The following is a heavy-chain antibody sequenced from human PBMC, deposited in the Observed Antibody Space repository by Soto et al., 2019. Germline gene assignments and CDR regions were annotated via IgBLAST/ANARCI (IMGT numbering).Heavy chain of an antibody. D-gene: IGHD6-13*01. CDR3: ARDSSSGHLYGYYYGMDV. Sequence: GGSLRLSCAASGFTFSSYWMSWVRQAPGKGLEWVANIKQDGSEKYYVDSVKGRFTISRDNAKNSLYLQMNSLRAEDTAVYYCARDSSSGHLYGYYYGMDVWGQGTTVTVSS. V-gene: IGHV3-7*05. J-gene: IGHJ6*02. CDR2: IKQDGSEK. CDR1: GFTFSSYW.